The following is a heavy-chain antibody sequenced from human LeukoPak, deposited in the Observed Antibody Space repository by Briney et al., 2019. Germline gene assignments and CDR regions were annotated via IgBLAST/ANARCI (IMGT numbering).Heavy chain of an antibody. CDR3: ARLNRKSGSYYDLGY. Sequence: GASVKVSCKASGYTFTGYYMHWVRQAPGQGLEWMGWINPNSGGTNYAQKFQGWVTMTRDTSISTAYMELSRLRSDDTAVYYCARLNRKSGSYYDLGYWGQGTLVTVSS. D-gene: IGHD1-26*01. CDR2: INPNSGGT. J-gene: IGHJ4*02. V-gene: IGHV1-2*04. CDR1: GYTFTGYY.